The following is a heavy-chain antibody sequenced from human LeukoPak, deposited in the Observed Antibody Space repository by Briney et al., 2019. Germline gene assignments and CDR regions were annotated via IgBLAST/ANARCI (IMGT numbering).Heavy chain of an antibody. CDR1: GGAISSYY. V-gene: IGHV4-4*07. CDR2: IYTSGST. Sequence: SETLSLTCTVSGGAISSYYWSWIRQPAGKGLEWIGRIYTSGSTNYNPSLKSRVTMSVDTSKNQFSLKLSSVTAADTAVYYCASGYSSSWEFDYWGQGTLVTVSS. D-gene: IGHD6-13*01. J-gene: IGHJ4*02. CDR3: ASGYSSSWEFDY.